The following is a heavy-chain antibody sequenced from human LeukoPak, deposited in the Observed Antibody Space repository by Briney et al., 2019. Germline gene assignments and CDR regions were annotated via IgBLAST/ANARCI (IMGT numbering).Heavy chain of an antibody. D-gene: IGHD3-3*01. CDR2: ISSSSSYI. V-gene: IGHV3-21*01. Sequence: PGGSLRLSCAASGFTFSSYSMNWVRQAPGKGLEWVSSISSSSSYIYYADSVKGRSTISRDNAKNSLYLQMNSLRAEDTAVYYCARGAPDTKCYDFWSGYSHSNYYYYMDVWVIGTAVTVSS. J-gene: IGHJ6*03. CDR1: GFTFSSYS. CDR3: ARGAPDTKCYDFWSGYSHSNYYYYMDV.